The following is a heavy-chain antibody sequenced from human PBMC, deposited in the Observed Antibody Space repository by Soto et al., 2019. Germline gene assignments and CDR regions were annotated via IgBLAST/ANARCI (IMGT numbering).Heavy chain of an antibody. CDR1: GGSISSGGYY. Sequence: PSETLSLTCTVSGGSISSGGYYWSWIRQHPGKGLEWIGYIYYSGSTYYNPSLKSRVTISVDTSKNQFSLKLSSVTAADTAVYYCASRRYRYYYGSGTWYFDYWGQGTLVTVSS. J-gene: IGHJ4*02. V-gene: IGHV4-31*03. CDR2: IYYSGST. D-gene: IGHD3-10*01. CDR3: ASRRYRYYYGSGTWYFDY.